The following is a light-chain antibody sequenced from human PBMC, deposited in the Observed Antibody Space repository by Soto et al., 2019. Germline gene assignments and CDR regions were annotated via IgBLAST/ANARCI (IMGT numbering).Light chain of an antibody. Sequence: QSVLTQPPSVSGAPGQRVTISCTGSSSNIGAGYDVHWYQQLPGAAPKLLIYANTNRPSGVPDRFSGSKSGTSASLAITGLQAEYEADYYCQSYDNSLSGHSVFGTGTKVTVL. J-gene: IGLJ1*01. V-gene: IGLV1-40*01. CDR2: ANT. CDR3: QSYDNSLSGHSV. CDR1: SSNIGAGYD.